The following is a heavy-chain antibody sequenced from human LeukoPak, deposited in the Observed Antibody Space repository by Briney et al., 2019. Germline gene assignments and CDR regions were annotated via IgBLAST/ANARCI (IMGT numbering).Heavy chain of an antibody. CDR3: ARDPFYGDADFDY. CDR2: IKSDGSST. V-gene: IGHV3-74*01. J-gene: IGHJ4*02. D-gene: IGHD4-17*01. Sequence: GGSLRLSCAASGFTFSNYWMHWVHQAPGKGLVWVSRIKSDGSSTTYADSVKGRFTISRDNAKNMVYLQMNSLRAEDTAVYYCARDPFYGDADFDYWGQGTLVTVSS. CDR1: GFTFSNYW.